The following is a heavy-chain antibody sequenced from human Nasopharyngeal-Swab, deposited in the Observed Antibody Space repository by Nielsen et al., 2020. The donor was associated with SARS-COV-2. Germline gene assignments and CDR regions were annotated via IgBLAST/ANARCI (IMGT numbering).Heavy chain of an antibody. CDR2: IKSKTDGGTT. CDR1: GFTFSNAW. D-gene: IGHD1-26*01. J-gene: IGHJ6*02. Sequence: GASLQISWASCGFTFSNAWMSWVRPAPGKGLEWVGRIKSKTDGGTTDYAAPVKGRFTISRDDSKNTLYLQMNSLKTEDTAVYYCTTDRREPSMDVWGQGTTVTVSS. V-gene: IGHV3-15*01. CDR3: TTDRREPSMDV.